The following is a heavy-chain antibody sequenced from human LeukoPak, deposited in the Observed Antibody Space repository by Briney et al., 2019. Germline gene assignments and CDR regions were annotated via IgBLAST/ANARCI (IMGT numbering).Heavy chain of an antibody. CDR2: IYYSGST. CDR3: ARIAADYGGYYYMDV. CDR1: GGSISSSSYY. V-gene: IGHV4-39*07. D-gene: IGHD6-13*01. Sequence: SETLSLTCTVSGGSISSSSYYWGWIRQPPGKGLEWIGSIYYSGSTYYNPSLKSRVTISVDTSKNQFSLKLSSVTAADTAVYYCARIAADYGGYYYMDVWGKGTTVTVSS. J-gene: IGHJ6*03.